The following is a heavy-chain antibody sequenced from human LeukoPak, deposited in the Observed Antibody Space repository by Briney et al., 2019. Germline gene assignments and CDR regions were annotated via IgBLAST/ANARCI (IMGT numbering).Heavy chain of an antibody. D-gene: IGHD2-15*01. V-gene: IGHV4-38-2*01. CDR1: GYSLRSGYY. CDR2: IYHSGST. CDR3: ARLGWSRTAFDY. J-gene: IGHJ4*02. Sequence: PSETLSLTCAVSGYSLRSGYYWGWIRQPPGKGLEWIGSIYHSGSTYYNPSLKSRVTISVDTSKNQFSLKLSSVTAADTAVYYCARLGWSRTAFDYWGQGTLVTVSS.